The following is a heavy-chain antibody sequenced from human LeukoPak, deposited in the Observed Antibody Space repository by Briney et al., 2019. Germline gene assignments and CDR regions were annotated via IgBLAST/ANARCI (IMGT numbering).Heavy chain of an antibody. CDR1: GGSISSGGYS. Sequence: SETLSLTCAVSGGSISSGGYSWRWIRQPPGRGLEWIGYIYHSGSTYYNPSLKSRVTISVDRSKNQFSLKLSSVTAADTAVYYCARALPGYYHGSGSPTPDAFDIWGQGTMVTVSS. V-gene: IGHV4-30-2*01. CDR2: IYHSGST. CDR3: ARALPGYYHGSGSPTPDAFDI. J-gene: IGHJ3*02. D-gene: IGHD3-10*01.